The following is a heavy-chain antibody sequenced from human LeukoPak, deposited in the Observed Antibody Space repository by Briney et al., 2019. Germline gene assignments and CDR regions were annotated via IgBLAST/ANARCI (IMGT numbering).Heavy chain of an antibody. CDR3: ARDRRVTSLVHTPDAFDI. CDR1: GFTFSRYS. CDR2: ISGSGGST. J-gene: IGHJ3*02. V-gene: IGHV3-23*01. D-gene: IGHD3-10*01. Sequence: GGSLRLSCAASGFTFSRYSMNWVRQAPGKGLEWVSAISGSGGSTYYADSVKGRFTISRDNSKNTLYLQMNSLRAEDTAVYYCARDRRVTSLVHTPDAFDIWGQGTMVTVSS.